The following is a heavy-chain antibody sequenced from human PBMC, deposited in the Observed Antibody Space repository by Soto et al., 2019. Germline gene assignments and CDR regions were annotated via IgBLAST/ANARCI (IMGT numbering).Heavy chain of an antibody. Sequence: GGSLRLSCAASGFTVSSNHMTWVRQAPGRGPEWVSTIYYSGNTYYADSVKGRFTISRDNSKNMLYLQMNSLRAEDTAVYYCAREPKAVAGQFDYWGQGTLVTAPQ. V-gene: IGHV3-53*01. CDR3: AREPKAVAGQFDY. CDR2: IYYSGNT. D-gene: IGHD6-19*01. CDR1: GFTVSSNH. J-gene: IGHJ4*02.